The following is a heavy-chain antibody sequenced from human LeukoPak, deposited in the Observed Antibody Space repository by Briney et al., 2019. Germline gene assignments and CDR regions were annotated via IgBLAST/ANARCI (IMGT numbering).Heavy chain of an antibody. CDR3: ATSAGGSSPRWFDP. J-gene: IGHJ5*02. Sequence: PSETLSLTCTVSGVSVSSGSYYWGWIRQPPGKGLEWIGYIYYSGSTNYNPSLKSRVTISVDTSKNQFSLKLSSVTAADTAVYYCATSAGGSSPRWFDPRGQGTLVTVSS. CDR2: IYYSGST. D-gene: IGHD6-13*01. CDR1: GVSVSSGSYY. V-gene: IGHV4-61*01.